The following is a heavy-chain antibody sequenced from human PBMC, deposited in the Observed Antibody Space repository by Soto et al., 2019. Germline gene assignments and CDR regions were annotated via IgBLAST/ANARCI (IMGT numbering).Heavy chain of an antibody. CDR2: VYRTGST. J-gene: IGHJ4*02. CDR3: ARARATIAAAAIFDC. D-gene: IGHD6-13*01. CDR1: GGSISTSNW. Sequence: QVQLQESGPGLVKPSGTLSLTCAVSGGSISTSNWWSWVRQPPGKGLEWIGEVYRTGSTNYNPSLESRLTXSXAXSXXQLSLKLTSVTAADTAVYYCARARATIAAAAIFDCWGQGTLVTVSS. V-gene: IGHV4-4*02.